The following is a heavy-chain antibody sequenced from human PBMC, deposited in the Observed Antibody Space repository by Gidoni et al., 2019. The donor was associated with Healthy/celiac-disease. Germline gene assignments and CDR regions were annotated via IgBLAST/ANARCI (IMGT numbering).Heavy chain of an antibody. CDR2: IYYSGST. CDR1: GGSISSSSYY. V-gene: IGHV4-39*01. Sequence: QLQLQASGPGLVKPSETLSLTCTVSGGSISSSSYYWGWIRQPPGKGLEWFGSIYYSGSTYYNPSLKSRVTISVDTSKNQFSLKLSSVTAADTAVYYCARPHPANWNYEGAAFDIWGQGTMVTVSS. J-gene: IGHJ3*02. CDR3: ARPHPANWNYEGAAFDI. D-gene: IGHD1-7*01.